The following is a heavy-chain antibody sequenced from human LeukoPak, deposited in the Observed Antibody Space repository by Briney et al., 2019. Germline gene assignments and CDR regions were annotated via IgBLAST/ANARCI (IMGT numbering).Heavy chain of an antibody. V-gene: IGHV1-3*01. CDR2: INAGNGNT. J-gene: IGHJ4*02. D-gene: IGHD7-27*01. Sequence: GASVKVSCKASGYTFTSYAMHWVRQAPGQRLEWMGWINAGNGNTKYLQKFQGRVTITRDTSASTAYMELSSLRSEDTAVYYCARETGDPGIDYWGQGTLVTVSS. CDR1: GYTFTSYA. CDR3: ARETGDPGIDY.